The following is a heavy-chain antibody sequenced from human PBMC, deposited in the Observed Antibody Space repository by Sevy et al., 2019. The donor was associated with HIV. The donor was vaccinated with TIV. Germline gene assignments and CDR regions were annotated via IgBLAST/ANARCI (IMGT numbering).Heavy chain of an antibody. CDR3: ARDGWMLLSGWGNYFDY. D-gene: IGHD6-19*01. J-gene: IGHJ4*02. V-gene: IGHV3-33*01. CDR2: IWYDGSNK. CDR1: GFTFSSYG. Sequence: GGSLRLSCAASGFTFSSYGMHWVRQAPGKGLEWVAVIWYDGSNKDYADSVKGRFTISRDNSKNTLYLQMNSLRAEDTAVYYCARDGWMLLSGWGNYFDYWGQGTLVTVSS.